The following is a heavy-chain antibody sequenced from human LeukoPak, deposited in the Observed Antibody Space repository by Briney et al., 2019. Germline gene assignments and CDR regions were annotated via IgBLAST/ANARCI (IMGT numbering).Heavy chain of an antibody. CDR2: IKQDGSEK. J-gene: IGHJ3*02. D-gene: IGHD3-9*01. V-gene: IGHV3-7*03. CDR1: GFTFSSYW. Sequence: GGSLRLSCAASGFTFSSYWMSWVRQAPGKGLEWVANIKQDGSEKYYVDSVKGRFTISRDNAKNSLYLQMNSLRVEDMALYYCAKSVVTIFDAFDIWGQGTMVTVSS. CDR3: AKSVVTIFDAFDI.